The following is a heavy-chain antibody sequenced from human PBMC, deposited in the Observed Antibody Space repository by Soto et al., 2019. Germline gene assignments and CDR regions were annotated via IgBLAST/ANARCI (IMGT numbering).Heavy chain of an antibody. V-gene: IGHV3-21*02. J-gene: IGHJ4*02. CDR3: ARDPSYFDF. CDR1: GFTFSSYS. Sequence: EVQLVESGGGLVKPGGSLRLSCAASGFTFSSYSMNWVRQAPGKGLEWVSSISSTSSYIYYADSVRGRFTISRDNAKNSLYLQLNCLRAEDTAVYYCARDPSYFDFWGQGTLVTVSS. CDR2: ISSTSSYI.